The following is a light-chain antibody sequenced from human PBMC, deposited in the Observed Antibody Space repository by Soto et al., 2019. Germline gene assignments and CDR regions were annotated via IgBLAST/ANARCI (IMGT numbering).Light chain of an antibody. CDR3: LLYHGAAQV. V-gene: IGLV7-43*01. CDR2: STY. CDR1: TGAVTSDYY. J-gene: IGLJ3*02. Sequence: QAVVTQEPSLTVSPGGTVTLTYASSTGAVTSDYYPNWLQQKPGQAPRSLIHSTYARHFWTPARFSGSLLGGKAALTVSGVQPEDEADYYCLLYHGAAQVFGGGTKLTVL.